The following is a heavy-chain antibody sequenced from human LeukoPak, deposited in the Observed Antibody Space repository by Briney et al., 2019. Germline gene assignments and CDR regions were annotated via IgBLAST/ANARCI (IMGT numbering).Heavy chain of an antibody. J-gene: IGHJ4*02. D-gene: IGHD1-26*01. Sequence: GGSLRLSCAASGFTFSIYTINWVRQAPGKGLEWVSSISSSSSYIYYADSVKGRLTISRDNAKNSLYLQMNSLRDEDTAVYYCARGDGRGSYKDYYFDYWGQGTLVTVSS. CDR3: ARGDGRGSYKDYYFDY. V-gene: IGHV3-21*01. CDR2: ISSSSSYI. CDR1: GFTFSIYT.